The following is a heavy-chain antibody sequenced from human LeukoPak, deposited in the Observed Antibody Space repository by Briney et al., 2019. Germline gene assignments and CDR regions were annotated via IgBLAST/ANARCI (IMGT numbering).Heavy chain of an antibody. Sequence: SETLSLTCTVSGGSISSYYWSWIRQPPGKALEWIGYINYSGSTNYNPSLKSRATISVDTSKNQFSLKLSSVTAADTAMYYCARGGSWGPYYFDYWGQGTLVTVSS. CDR1: GGSISSYY. J-gene: IGHJ4*02. CDR2: INYSGST. CDR3: ARGGSWGPYYFDY. V-gene: IGHV4-59*01. D-gene: IGHD2-15*01.